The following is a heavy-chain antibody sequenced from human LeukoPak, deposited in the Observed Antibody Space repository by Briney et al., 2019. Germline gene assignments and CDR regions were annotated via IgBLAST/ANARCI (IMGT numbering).Heavy chain of an antibody. CDR3: ASVGGWNGGWYAFDL. J-gene: IGHJ3*01. Sequence: GGSLRLSCAASGFTFSTYWMTWVRQAPGKGLEWVSNIKEDGTEKYYVDSVKGRFTISRDNAKNSLYLQMNSLRAEDTAVYYCASVGGWNGGWYAFDLWGQGTMVTVSS. D-gene: IGHD1-1*01. CDR2: IKEDGTEK. CDR1: GFTFSTYW. V-gene: IGHV3-7*01.